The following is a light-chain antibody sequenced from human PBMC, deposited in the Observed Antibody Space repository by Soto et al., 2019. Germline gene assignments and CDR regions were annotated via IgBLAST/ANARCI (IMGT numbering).Light chain of an antibody. V-gene: IGLV2-11*01. J-gene: IGLJ1*01. CDR3: CSCPGIYV. CDR1: SSDVGGYSY. CDR2: DFT. Sequence: QSALTQPRSVSGSPGQSVTISCTGTSSDVGGYSYVSWYQQHPGKAPKLMIYDFTKRPSGVPDRFSGSKSGNPASLAISGLQAEDYADYPCCSCPGIYVFGTGTKVTVL.